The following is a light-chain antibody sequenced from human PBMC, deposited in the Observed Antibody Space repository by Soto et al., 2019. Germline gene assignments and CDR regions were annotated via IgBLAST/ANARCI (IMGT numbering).Light chain of an antibody. CDR1: QSLTNNF. Sequence: EIVLTQSPATLSLSPGERVTLSCGASQSLTNNFLAWYQQRPGLAPKLLIFDVSTRATGIPDRFSGSGSGTDFTLTISRLEPEDFAVYYCQLFDNSPTFGGGTKVEFK. V-gene: IGKV3D-20*01. CDR3: QLFDNSPT. J-gene: IGKJ4*01. CDR2: DVS.